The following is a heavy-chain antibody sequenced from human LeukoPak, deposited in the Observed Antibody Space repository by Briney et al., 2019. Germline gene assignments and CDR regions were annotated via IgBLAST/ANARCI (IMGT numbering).Heavy chain of an antibody. CDR1: GGSISSYY. D-gene: IGHD1-26*01. V-gene: IGHV4-59*01. CDR2: IYYSEST. CDR3: ARDGGYGAFDI. Sequence: SETLSLTCTVSGGSISSYYWSWIRQPPGKGLEWIGYIYYSESTNYNPSLKTRVTISVDTSKDQFSLKLSSVTAADTAVYYCARDGGYGAFDIWGQGTMVTVSS. J-gene: IGHJ3*02.